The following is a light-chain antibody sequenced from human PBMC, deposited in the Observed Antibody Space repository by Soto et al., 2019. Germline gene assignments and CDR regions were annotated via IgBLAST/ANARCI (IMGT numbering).Light chain of an antibody. Sequence: EIVMTQSPATLSVSLGERVTLSCRASQSISSKLAWYQHKPGQAPRLLIHGASTRANGIPDRFSGSGSGTDFTLTISRLEPEDFAVYYCQQYDKWPPITFGQGTRLEI. CDR3: QQYDKWPPIT. J-gene: IGKJ5*01. V-gene: IGKV3-15*01. CDR1: QSISSK. CDR2: GAS.